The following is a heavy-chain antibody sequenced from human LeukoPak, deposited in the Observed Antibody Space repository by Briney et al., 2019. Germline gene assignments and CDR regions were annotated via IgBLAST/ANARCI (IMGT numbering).Heavy chain of an antibody. J-gene: IGHJ2*01. CDR1: GGSISSYY. CDR2: IYYSGST. V-gene: IGHV4-59*12. Sequence: SETLSLTCTVSGGSISSYYWSWIRQPPGKGLEWIGYIYYSGSTHYNPSLKSRVTISEDTSKNQFSLKLSSVTAADTAVYYCARVPKYFDLWGRGTLVTVSS. CDR3: ARVPKYFDL.